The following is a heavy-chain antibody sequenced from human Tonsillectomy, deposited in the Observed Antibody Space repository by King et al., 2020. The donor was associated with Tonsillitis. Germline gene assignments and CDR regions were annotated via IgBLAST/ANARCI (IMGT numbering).Heavy chain of an antibody. V-gene: IGHV3-43*02. D-gene: IGHD3-22*01. CDR1: GFTFDDYA. Sequence: VQLVESGGGVVQPGGSLRLSCAASGFTFDDYAMHCVRQAPGKGLEWVSLISGDGDSTYYADSVKGRFTISRDNSKNSVYLQMNSLRTEDTALYYCAKAYDYYDSTGYYWNWYFDLWGRGTLVTVSS. CDR3: AKAYDYYDSTGYYWNWYFDL. J-gene: IGHJ2*01. CDR2: ISGDGDST.